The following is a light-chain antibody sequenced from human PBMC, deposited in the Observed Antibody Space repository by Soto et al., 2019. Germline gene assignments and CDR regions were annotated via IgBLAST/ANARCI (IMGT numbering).Light chain of an antibody. CDR1: QSISTY. Sequence: DIQITQSPASLSSSVPETLTITSRPSQSISTYLNWYQQKPGKAPNLLIYTTSSLHSGVPSRFSGSGSGTDFTLTISSLQPEDFATYYCQQSYSTPITFGQGTRLETK. V-gene: IGKV1-39*01. CDR3: QQSYSTPIT. J-gene: IGKJ5*01. CDR2: TTS.